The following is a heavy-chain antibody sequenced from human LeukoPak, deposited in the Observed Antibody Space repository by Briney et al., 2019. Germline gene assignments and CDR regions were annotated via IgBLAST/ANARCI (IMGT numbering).Heavy chain of an antibody. Sequence: SETLSLTCTVSGGSISSYYWSWIRQPAGKGLEWIGHIYTSGSTNYNPSLKSRVTMSVDTSKNQFSLKLSSVTAADTAVYYCARVSYDYVWGSYRYNWFDPWGQGTLVTVSS. J-gene: IGHJ5*02. D-gene: IGHD3-16*02. V-gene: IGHV4-4*07. CDR3: ARVSYDYVWGSYRYNWFDP. CDR1: GGSISSYY. CDR2: IYTSGST.